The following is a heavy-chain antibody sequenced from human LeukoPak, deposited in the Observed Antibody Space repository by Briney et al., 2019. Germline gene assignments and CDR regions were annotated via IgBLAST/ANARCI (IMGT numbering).Heavy chain of an antibody. J-gene: IGHJ6*02. Sequence: GESLKISCKGSGYRFTSYWIGWVRQMPGKGLEWMGIINPGDSDTRYSPSFQGQVTISADKSISTAYLQWSSLKASDTAMYYCARHPDCTRTSCYVDYDGMDVWGQGTTVTVSS. CDR3: ARHPDCTRTSCYVDYDGMDV. D-gene: IGHD2-2*01. V-gene: IGHV5-51*01. CDR1: GYRFTSYW. CDR2: INPGDSDT.